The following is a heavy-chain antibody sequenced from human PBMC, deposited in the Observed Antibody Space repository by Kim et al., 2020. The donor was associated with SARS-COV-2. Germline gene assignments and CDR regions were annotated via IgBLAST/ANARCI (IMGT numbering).Heavy chain of an antibody. CDR3: AKKGGIEYSSSWYRGVWFDP. V-gene: IGHV3-23*01. CDR1: GFTFSSYA. D-gene: IGHD6-13*01. CDR2: ISGSGGST. J-gene: IGHJ5*02. Sequence: GGSLRLSCAASGFTFSSYAMSWVRQAPGKGLEWVSAISGSGGSTYYADSVKGRFTISRDNSKNTLYLQMNSLRAEDTAVYYCAKKGGIEYSSSWYRGVWFDPWGQGTLVTVSS.